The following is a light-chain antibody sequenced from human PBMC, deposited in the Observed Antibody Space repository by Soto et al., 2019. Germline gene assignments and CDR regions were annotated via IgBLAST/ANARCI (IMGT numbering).Light chain of an antibody. J-gene: IGKJ1*01. CDR1: QSISSW. CDR3: QQYNSPPT. CDR2: TAS. Sequence: DIQMTQSPSTLSASVGDRVTITCRASQSISSWLAWYQQKPGKAPKLLIYTASSLESGVPSRFSGSGSGTDFTLTISRLQDDDFTSYYCQQYNSPPTFGQGTKVEIK. V-gene: IGKV1-5*03.